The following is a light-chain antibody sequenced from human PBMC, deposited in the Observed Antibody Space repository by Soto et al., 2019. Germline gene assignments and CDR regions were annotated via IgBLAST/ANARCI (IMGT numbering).Light chain of an antibody. CDR2: AAS. CDR3: QQSLTVPYT. J-gene: IGKJ2*01. Sequence: DIQMTQSPSSLSTSVGDRVTITCRASQTIGSQLNWYQQKPGKAPKLLIYAASSLQSGVPSTFSGSGSGTDFTLTISSLQPEDFATYFCQQSLTVPYTFCQGTRLEIK. V-gene: IGKV1-39*01. CDR1: QTIGSQ.